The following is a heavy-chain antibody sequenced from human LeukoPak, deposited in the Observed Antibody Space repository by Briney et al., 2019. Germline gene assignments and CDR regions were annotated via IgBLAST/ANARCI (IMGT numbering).Heavy chain of an antibody. Sequence: PGRSLRLSCAASGFTFDDYAMHWVRQAPGKGLEWVSGISWNSGSIGYADSVKGRFTISRDNAKNSLYLQMNSLRAEDTALYYCAKAGGGSSWFVGTNYYYYMDVWGKGTTVTVSS. CDR3: AKAGGGSSWFVGTNYYYYMDV. V-gene: IGHV3-9*01. CDR2: ISWNSGSI. D-gene: IGHD6-13*01. J-gene: IGHJ6*03. CDR1: GFTFDDYA.